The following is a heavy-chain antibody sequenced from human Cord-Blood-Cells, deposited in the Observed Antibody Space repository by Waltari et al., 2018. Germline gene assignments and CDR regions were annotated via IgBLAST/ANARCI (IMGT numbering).Heavy chain of an antibody. CDR2: IYPSDPDT. Sequence: EVQLVQSGAEVKKPGASLKISCKGSGYSFTSYWIGWVRQMPGKGLAWMGIIYPSDPDTRDRPSFQGQVTIPAVKSISTAYLQWSSLKASDTAMYYCARHLRVGDFDYWGQGTLVTVSS. CDR3: ARHLRVGDFDY. D-gene: IGHD2-15*01. CDR1: GYSFTSYW. J-gene: IGHJ4*02. V-gene: IGHV5-51*01.